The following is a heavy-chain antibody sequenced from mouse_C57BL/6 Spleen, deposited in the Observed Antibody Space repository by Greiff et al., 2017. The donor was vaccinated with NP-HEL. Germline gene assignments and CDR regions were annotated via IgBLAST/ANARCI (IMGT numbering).Heavy chain of an antibody. V-gene: IGHV5-16*01. D-gene: IGHD1-2*01. CDR1: GFTFSDYY. J-gene: IGHJ4*01. Sequence: EVKLMESEGGLVQPGSSMKLSCTASGFTFSDYYMAWVRQVPEKGLEWVANINYDGSSTYYLDSLKSRFIISRDNAKNILYLQMSSLKSEDTATYYCARETTAAMDYWGQGTSVTVSS. CDR2: INYDGSST. CDR3: ARETTAAMDY.